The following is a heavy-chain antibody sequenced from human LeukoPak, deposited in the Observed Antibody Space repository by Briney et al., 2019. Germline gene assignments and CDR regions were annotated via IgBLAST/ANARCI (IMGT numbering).Heavy chain of an antibody. CDR3: ARDSRDGSGWFFDY. D-gene: IGHD6-19*01. CDR1: GGSFSGYY. J-gene: IGHJ4*02. Sequence: SSETLSLTCAVYGGSFSGYYWSWIRQPAGKGLEWIGRIYTSGSTNYNPFLKSRVTMSVDTSKNQFSLKLSSVTAADTAVYYCARDSRDGSGWFFDYWGQGTLVTVSS. CDR2: IYTSGST. V-gene: IGHV4-4*07.